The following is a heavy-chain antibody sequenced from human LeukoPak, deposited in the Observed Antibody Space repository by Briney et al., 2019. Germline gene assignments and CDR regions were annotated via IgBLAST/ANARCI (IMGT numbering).Heavy chain of an antibody. J-gene: IGHJ4*02. CDR3: AKSLGIAVVGTGFDY. V-gene: IGHV3-9*01. Sequence: GGSLRLSCAASGFTFGDFAFHWVRQVPGKGLEWVSAISWNSDRIDYADSVKGRFTISRANAKNSLYLQMNSLRIEDTALYYCAKSLGIAVVGTGFDYWGQGTLVTVSS. CDR1: GFTFGDFA. CDR2: ISWNSDRI. D-gene: IGHD6-19*01.